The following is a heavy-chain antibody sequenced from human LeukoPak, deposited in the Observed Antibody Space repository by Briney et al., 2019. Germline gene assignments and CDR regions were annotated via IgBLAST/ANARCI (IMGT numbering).Heavy chain of an antibody. CDR2: IRSKANSYAT. CDR1: GFTFSGSA. V-gene: IGHV3-73*01. J-gene: IGHJ6*03. CDR3: TRHYYYYYMDV. Sequence: GGSLRLSCAASGFTFSGSAMHWVRQASGKGLEWVGRIRSKANSYATAYAASVKGRFTIFRDDSKNTAYLQMNSLKTEDTAVYYCTRHYYYYYMDVWGKGTTVTVSS.